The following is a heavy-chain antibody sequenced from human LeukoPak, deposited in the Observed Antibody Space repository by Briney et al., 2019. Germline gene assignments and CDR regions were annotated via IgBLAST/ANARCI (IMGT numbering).Heavy chain of an antibody. V-gene: IGHV4-39*07. D-gene: IGHD5-18*01. CDR3: AREQRLSSYYFDS. CDR1: GASLNNNNSY. J-gene: IGHJ4*02. Sequence: SETLSLTCTVSGASLNNNNSYWAWIRQPPGKRLEWIGSVDYTGYTYNDSSLNSRLGISVDTSKSQFSLSLTSVTAADTALYYCAREQRLSSYYFDSWGQGTLVTVSS. CDR2: VDYTGYT.